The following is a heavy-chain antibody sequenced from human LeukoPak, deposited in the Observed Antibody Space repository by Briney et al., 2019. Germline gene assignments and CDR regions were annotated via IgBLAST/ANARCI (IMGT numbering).Heavy chain of an antibody. Sequence: SVKVSCKASGGTFSSYAISWVRQAPGQGLEWMGRIIPIFGTANYAQKFQGRVTITTDESTSTAYMELSSLRSEDTAVYYCARDVGTAYYYDSSGYLDYWGQGTLVTVS. D-gene: IGHD3-22*01. CDR1: GGTFSSYA. J-gene: IGHJ4*02. V-gene: IGHV1-69*05. CDR3: ARDVGTAYYYDSSGYLDY. CDR2: IIPIFGTA.